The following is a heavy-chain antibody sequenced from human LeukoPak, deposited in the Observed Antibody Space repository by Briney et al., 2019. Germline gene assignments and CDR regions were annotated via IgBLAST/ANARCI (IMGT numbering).Heavy chain of an antibody. CDR2: IYTSGST. CDR1: GGSISSYY. J-gene: IGHJ4*02. D-gene: IGHD2/OR15-2a*01. Sequence: KPSETXSLTCTVSGGSISSYYWSWIRQPAGKGMEWIGRIYTSGSTNYNPSLKSRVTMSVDTSKHQFSLKLSSVTAADTAVYYCARDFWDTTFINYFDYWGQGTLVTVSS. V-gene: IGHV4-4*07. CDR3: ARDFWDTTFINYFDY.